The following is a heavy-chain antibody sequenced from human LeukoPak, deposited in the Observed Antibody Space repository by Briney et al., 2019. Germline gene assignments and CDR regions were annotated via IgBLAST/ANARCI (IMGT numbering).Heavy chain of an antibody. J-gene: IGHJ4*02. Sequence: LSLTCAVYGGSFSGYYWSWIRQAPGKGLEWVSYISSSGSTIYYADSVKGRFTISRDNAKNSLYLQMNSLRAEDTAVYYCARDLGGPNDYWGQGTLVTVSS. CDR3: ARDLGGPNDY. CDR1: GGSFSGYY. CDR2: ISSSGSTI. V-gene: IGHV3-11*01. D-gene: IGHD3-16*01.